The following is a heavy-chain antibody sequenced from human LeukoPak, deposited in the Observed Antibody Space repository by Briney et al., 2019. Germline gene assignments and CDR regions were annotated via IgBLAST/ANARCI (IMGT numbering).Heavy chain of an antibody. V-gene: IGHV3-21*01. CDR2: ISSSSSYI. J-gene: IGHJ5*02. Sequence: GGSLRLSCAASGFTFSSYSMNWVRQAPGKGLEWVSSISSSSSYIYYADSVKGRSTISRDNAKNSLYLQMNSLRAEDTAVYYCARESVRAWFDPWGQGTLVTVS. CDR1: GFTFSSYS. D-gene: IGHD3-16*02. CDR3: ARESVRAWFDP.